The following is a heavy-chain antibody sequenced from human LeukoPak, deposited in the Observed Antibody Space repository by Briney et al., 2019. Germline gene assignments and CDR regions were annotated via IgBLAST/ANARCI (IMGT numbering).Heavy chain of an antibody. CDR2: IYYSGST. V-gene: IGHV4-59*01. J-gene: IGHJ4*02. D-gene: IGHD3-10*01. Sequence: SETLSLTCTVSGGSISGYYWSWIRQPPGKGLEWIGYIYYSGSTNYNPSLKSRVTISVDTSKNQFSLKLSSVTAADTAVYYCARSAEYYYGSGSYWLFDYWGQGALVTVSS. CDR1: GGSISGYY. CDR3: ARSAEYYYGSGSYWLFDY.